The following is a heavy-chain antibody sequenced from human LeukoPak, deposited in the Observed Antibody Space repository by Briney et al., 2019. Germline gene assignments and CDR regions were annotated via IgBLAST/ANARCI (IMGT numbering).Heavy chain of an antibody. CDR1: GGSISSSSYY. Sequence: SETLSLTCTVSGGSISSSSYYWGWIRQPPGKGLEWIGSIYYSGSTYYNPSLKSRVTISVDTSKNQFSLKLSSVTAADTAVYYCARVMGSSSWYYFDYWGQGTLVTVSS. D-gene: IGHD6-13*01. J-gene: IGHJ4*02. V-gene: IGHV4-39*07. CDR3: ARVMGSSSWYYFDY. CDR2: IYYSGST.